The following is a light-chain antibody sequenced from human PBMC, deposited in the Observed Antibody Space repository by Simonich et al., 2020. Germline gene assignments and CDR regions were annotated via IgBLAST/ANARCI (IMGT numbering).Light chain of an antibody. J-gene: IGLJ2*01. CDR2: RNN. Sequence: QSVLTQPPSASGTPGQRVTISCSGRSSNIGSNYVYWYQQLPGTAPKLLIYRNNPRPSGVPYRFSGSNSGPPASLATSGLRSEDDADYYCAAWDDSLSGPVFGGGTKLTVL. V-gene: IGLV1-47*01. CDR3: AAWDDSLSGPV. CDR1: SSNIGSNY.